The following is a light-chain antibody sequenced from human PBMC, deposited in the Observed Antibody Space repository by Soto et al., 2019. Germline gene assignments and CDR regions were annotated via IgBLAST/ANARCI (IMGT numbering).Light chain of an antibody. Sequence: QSALTQPPSASGSPGQSVTISCTGTSSDVGGYNYVSWYQQHAGKGPKLMIYEVTKRPSGVPDRFSGSKSGNTASLTVSGLQAADEADYFCKSYAGSNTYVFGSGTKVTVL. J-gene: IGLJ1*01. CDR1: SSDVGGYNY. CDR3: KSYAGSNTYV. CDR2: EVT. V-gene: IGLV2-8*01.